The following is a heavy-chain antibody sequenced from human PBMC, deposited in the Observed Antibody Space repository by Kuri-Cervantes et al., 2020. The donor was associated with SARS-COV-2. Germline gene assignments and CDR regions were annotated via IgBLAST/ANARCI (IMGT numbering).Heavy chain of an antibody. V-gene: IGHV3-30*07. J-gene: IGHJ1*01. CDR3: ARGPGPEYERRGQPRSRHTIQH. Sequence: GGSLRLSCAASGFTFSSYAMHWVRQAPGKGLEWVAVISYDGSNKYYADSVKGRFTISRDNAKNSLYLQMNSLRAEDTAIYYCARGPGPEYERRGQPRSRHTIQHWGQGNQVNVSS. CDR1: GFTFSSYA. CDR2: ISYDGSNK. D-gene: IGHD3-22*01.